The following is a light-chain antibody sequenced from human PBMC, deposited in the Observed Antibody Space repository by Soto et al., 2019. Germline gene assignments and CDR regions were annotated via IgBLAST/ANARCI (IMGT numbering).Light chain of an antibody. V-gene: IGKV3-20*01. CDR1: QSVGGNS. Sequence: ETVLTQSPGTLSLSPGERATVSCRASQSVGGNSLAWYQQRPGQAPRLLIYDTSKRATGIPDRFSGSGSGTDFTLTSSRLEPSDFAVYDCQLYQNSPRTFGQGTKVEIK. J-gene: IGKJ1*01. CDR3: QLYQNSPRT. CDR2: DTS.